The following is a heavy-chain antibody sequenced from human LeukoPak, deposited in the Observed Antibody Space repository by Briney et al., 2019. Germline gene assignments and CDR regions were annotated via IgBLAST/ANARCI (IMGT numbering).Heavy chain of an antibody. D-gene: IGHD5-12*01. Sequence: PGGSLRLSCAASGFTFSDTGMTWVRQAPGKGLEWISSISDTGGNTYYAASVQGRFIISRDNSKNTLFLQMNSLRAEDTAVYYCARVEASGYDYGAFDYWGQGTLVTVSS. CDR2: ISDTGGNT. CDR1: GFTFSDTG. V-gene: IGHV3-23*01. J-gene: IGHJ4*02. CDR3: ARVEASGYDYGAFDY.